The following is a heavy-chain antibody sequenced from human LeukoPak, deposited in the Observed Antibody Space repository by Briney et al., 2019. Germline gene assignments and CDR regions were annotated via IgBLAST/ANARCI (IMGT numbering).Heavy chain of an antibody. CDR2: IYYSGST. CDR1: GGSISSNNYY. V-gene: IGHV4-39*01. CDR3: ASSPSGYWWNFDC. J-gene: IGHJ4*02. D-gene: IGHD3-22*01. Sequence: SETLSLTCTVSGGSISSNNYYWGWIRQPPGKGLEWIRSIYYSGSTYNNPSLKSRVTISVDTTKNQFSLKLTSVTDADTAVYYCASSPSGYWWNFDCWGQGTLVTVSS.